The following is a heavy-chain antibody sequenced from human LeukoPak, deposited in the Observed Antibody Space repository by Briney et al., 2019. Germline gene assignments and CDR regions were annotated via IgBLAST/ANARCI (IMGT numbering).Heavy chain of an antibody. J-gene: IGHJ4*02. Sequence: GGSVRVTCKASGGTFSSYAMSWVRQAPGQGLEWMGGIIPIFGIANYAQTFQGRVTITADKSTSTAYMELSSLRSEDTAVYYCAITPDLYGDYAYFDYWGQGTLVTVSS. CDR1: GGTFSSYA. V-gene: IGHV1-69*10. CDR3: AITPDLYGDYAYFDY. CDR2: IIPIFGIA. D-gene: IGHD4-17*01.